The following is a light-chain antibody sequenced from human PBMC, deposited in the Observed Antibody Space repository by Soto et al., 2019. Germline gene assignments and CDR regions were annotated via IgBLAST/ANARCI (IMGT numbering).Light chain of an antibody. Sequence: IQMTQSPSSLSASVGDRVTITCQASQDISNYLNWYQQKPGKAPKLLIYDASNLETGVPSRFSGSGSGTDFTFTISSLQPEDIATYYCQQYAKLPPFTFGPGTKVDI. CDR3: QQYAKLPPFT. J-gene: IGKJ3*01. CDR1: QDISNY. CDR2: DAS. V-gene: IGKV1-33*01.